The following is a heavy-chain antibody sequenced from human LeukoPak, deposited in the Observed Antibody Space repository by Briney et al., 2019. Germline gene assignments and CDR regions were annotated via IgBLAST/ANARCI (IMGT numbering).Heavy chain of an antibody. CDR1: GFTFSSYW. J-gene: IGHJ5*02. CDR2: IKQDGSEK. CDR3: ARDVYYYDSSGYPSFDP. Sequence: GGSLRLSRAASGFTFSSYWMSWVRQAPGKGLEWVANIKQDGSEKYYVDSVKGRFTISRDNAKNSLYLQMNSLRAEDTAVYYCARDVYYYDSSGYPSFDPWGQGTLVTVSS. D-gene: IGHD3-22*01. V-gene: IGHV3-7*01.